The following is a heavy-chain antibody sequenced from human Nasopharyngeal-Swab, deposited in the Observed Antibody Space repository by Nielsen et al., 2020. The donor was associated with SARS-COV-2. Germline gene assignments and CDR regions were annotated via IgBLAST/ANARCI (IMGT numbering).Heavy chain of an antibody. Sequence: GGSLRLSCAASGFGFSAFAMSWVRQAPGKGLEWVALIWYIGDNKYYADSVKGRFTISRDNSKNTLYLQMNSLRAEDTAVYYCAADIVVLPAVNLGDYYALDVWGPGTTVTVSS. CDR2: IWYIGDNK. D-gene: IGHD2-2*01. J-gene: IGHJ6*02. CDR3: AADIVVLPAVNLGDYYALDV. CDR1: GFGFSAFA. V-gene: IGHV3-33*08.